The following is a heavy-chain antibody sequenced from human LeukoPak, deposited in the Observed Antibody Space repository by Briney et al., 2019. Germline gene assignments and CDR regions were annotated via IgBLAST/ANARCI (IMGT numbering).Heavy chain of an antibody. V-gene: IGHV3-9*01. CDR3: AKDMLGDGDSKYFFDY. Sequence: SGGSLRLSCAASGFTFDDYAMHWVRQAPGKGLEWVSGISWNSGSIAYVGSVKGRFTISRDSAKNSLYLQMNSLRVEDTALYYCAKDMLGDGDSKYFFDYWGQGTLVTVSS. J-gene: IGHJ4*02. CDR1: GFTFDDYA. D-gene: IGHD4-17*01. CDR2: ISWNSGSI.